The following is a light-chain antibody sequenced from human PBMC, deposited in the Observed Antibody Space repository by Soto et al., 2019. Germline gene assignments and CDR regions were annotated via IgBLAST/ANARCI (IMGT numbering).Light chain of an antibody. J-gene: IGLJ3*02. CDR2: SNN. Sequence: QSVLTQPPSASGTPGQRVTISCSGSSSNIGSNTVNWYQQLPGTAPKLLIYSNNQRPSGVPDRFSGSKSGTSGSLAISGLQSEDEADYYCAAWDDSLNGYWVFGGGTKLTVL. CDR1: SSNIGSNT. V-gene: IGLV1-44*01. CDR3: AAWDDSLNGYWV.